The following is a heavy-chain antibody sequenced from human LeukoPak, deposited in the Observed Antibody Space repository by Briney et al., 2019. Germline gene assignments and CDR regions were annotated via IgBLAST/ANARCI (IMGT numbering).Heavy chain of an antibody. D-gene: IGHD1-26*01. CDR1: GFNFSSYS. Sequence: GGSLRLSCAASGFNFSSYSMNWVRQAPGKGLEWVSSISSSSSYIYYADSVKGRFTISRDNAKNSLYLQMNSLRAEDTAAYYCARDSQELLGAFDIWGQGTMVTVSS. CDR3: ARDSQELLGAFDI. V-gene: IGHV3-21*01. CDR2: ISSSSSYI. J-gene: IGHJ3*02.